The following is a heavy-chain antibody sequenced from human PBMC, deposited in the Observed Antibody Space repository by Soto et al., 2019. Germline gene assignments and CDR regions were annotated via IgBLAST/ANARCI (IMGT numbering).Heavy chain of an antibody. Sequence: QLQLQESGSGLVKPSQTLSLTCAVSGGSISSGGYSWSWIRQPPGKGLEWIGYIYDSGSSYYNPSLQSRVTISLDRSKNQFSLKLSSVTAADTAVYYCARVPARLGAFDIWGQGTMVTVSS. CDR3: ARVPARLGAFDI. D-gene: IGHD2-2*01. CDR2: IYDSGSS. J-gene: IGHJ3*02. CDR1: GGSISSGGYS. V-gene: IGHV4-30-2*01.